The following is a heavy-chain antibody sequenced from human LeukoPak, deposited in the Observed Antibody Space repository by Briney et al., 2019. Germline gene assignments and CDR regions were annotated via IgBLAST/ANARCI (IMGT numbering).Heavy chain of an antibody. D-gene: IGHD6-19*01. CDR2: IYTYNGNA. Sequence: GASVKVSCKASGYTFTTYGISWVRQAPGQGLEWMGWIYTYNGNANYAQKFQGRVTLTSGTSTTTAYMELRSLTSDDTAVYYCARDSSPVAGMGRFWGQGTLVTVSS. J-gene: IGHJ4*02. CDR1: GYTFTTYG. CDR3: ARDSSPVAGMGRF. V-gene: IGHV1-18*01.